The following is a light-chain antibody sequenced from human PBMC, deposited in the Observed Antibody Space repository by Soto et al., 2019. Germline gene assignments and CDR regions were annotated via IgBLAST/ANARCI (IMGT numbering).Light chain of an antibody. J-gene: IGKJ4*01. Sequence: DIQMTQSPSTLPASVGDRVTITCRASQSISSWLAWYQQRPGKAPKLLMYEASTLDGGVPSRFSGSGYGTDFTLTIGSLQPDDLATYYCQQYNSYPLTFGGGTKVDIK. CDR1: QSISSW. V-gene: IGKV1-5*03. CDR2: EAS. CDR3: QQYNSYPLT.